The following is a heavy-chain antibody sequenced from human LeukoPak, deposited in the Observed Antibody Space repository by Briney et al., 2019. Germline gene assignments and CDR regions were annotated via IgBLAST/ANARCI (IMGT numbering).Heavy chain of an antibody. Sequence: GGSLRLSCAASGFTFSSYGMHWVRQAPGKGLEWVAVIWYDGSNKYYADSVKGRFTISRDNSKNTLYLQMNSLRAEDTAVYYCARDLQDIVVVPAAIPQAFDIWGQGTMVTVSS. J-gene: IGHJ3*02. CDR1: GFTFSSYG. V-gene: IGHV3-33*01. CDR2: IWYDGSNK. D-gene: IGHD2-2*02. CDR3: ARDLQDIVVVPAAIPQAFDI.